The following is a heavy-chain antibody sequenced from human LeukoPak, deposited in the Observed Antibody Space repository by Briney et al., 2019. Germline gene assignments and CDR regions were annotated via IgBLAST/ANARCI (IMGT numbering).Heavy chain of an antibody. CDR2: IHYSGSS. CDR1: GDSTSNFY. V-gene: IGHV4-59*03. J-gene: IGHJ5*01. Sequence: SETLSLTCTVSGDSTSNFYWTWIRQSPGKGLEWIGNIHYSGSSVYNPSLKSRGTISIDTSRRQFFLKLNSVTAADTAVYFCALAPNSNWFDFWGPGILVTVSS. D-gene: IGHD2-8*01. CDR3: ALAPNSNWFDF.